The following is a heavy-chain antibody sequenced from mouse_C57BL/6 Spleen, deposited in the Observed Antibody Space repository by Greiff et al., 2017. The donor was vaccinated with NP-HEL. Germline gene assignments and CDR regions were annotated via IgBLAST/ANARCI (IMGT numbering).Heavy chain of an antibody. V-gene: IGHV1-19*01. J-gene: IGHJ2*01. CDR2: INPYNGGT. D-gene: IGHD1-1*01. CDR3: ARKVYGSSSYFDY. CDR1: GYTFTDYY. Sequence: EVHLQQSGPVLVKPGASVKMSCKASGYTFTDYYMNWVKQSHGKSLEWIGVINPYNGGTSYNQKFKGKATLTVDKSSSTAYMELNSLTSEDSAVYYCARKVYGSSSYFDYWGQSTTLTVSS.